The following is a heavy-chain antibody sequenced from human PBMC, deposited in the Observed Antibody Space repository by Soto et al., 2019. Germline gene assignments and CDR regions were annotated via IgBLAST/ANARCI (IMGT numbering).Heavy chain of an antibody. CDR3: AASIFYYGMDV. CDR1: GYTFTNYW. Sequence: PGESLKISCKGSGYTFTNYWIGWVRQMPGKGLEWMGIIYPGDTDTKYNPSFQGQVTISADKSITTTYLQWSSLKASDTAIYYCAASIFYYGMDVWGQGTTVTVSS. V-gene: IGHV5-51*01. J-gene: IGHJ6*02. CDR2: IYPGDTDT.